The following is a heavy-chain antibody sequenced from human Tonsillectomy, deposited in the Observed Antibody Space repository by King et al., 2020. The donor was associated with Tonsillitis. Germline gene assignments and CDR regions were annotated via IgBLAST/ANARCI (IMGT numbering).Heavy chain of an antibody. CDR1: GGTFSSYA. V-gene: IGHV1-69*01. CDR2: IIPIFGTA. D-gene: IGHD3-22*01. Sequence: QLVQSGAEVKKPGSSVKVSCKASGGTFSSYAISWVRQAPGQGLEWMGGIIPIFGTADYAQKFQGRVTITADESTSTAYMELGSLRSEDTAVYYCARTDYYDSSGYYWTFDYWGQGTLVTVSS. CDR3: ARTDYYDSSGYYWTFDY. J-gene: IGHJ4*02.